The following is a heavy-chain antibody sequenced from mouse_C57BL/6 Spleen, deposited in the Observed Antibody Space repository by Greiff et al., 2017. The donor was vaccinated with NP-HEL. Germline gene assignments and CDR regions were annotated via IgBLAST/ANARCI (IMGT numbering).Heavy chain of an antibody. CDR1: GFSFNTYA. J-gene: IGHJ4*01. CDR3: VRHVYYDYYAMDY. Sequence: EVQLVESGGGLVQPKGSLKLSCAASGFSFNTYAMNWVRQAPGKGLEWVARIRSKSNNYATYYADSVKDRFTISRDDSESMLYLQMNNLKTEDTAMYYCVRHVYYDYYAMDYWGQGTSVTVSS. V-gene: IGHV10-1*01. CDR2: IRSKSNNYAT. D-gene: IGHD2-1*01.